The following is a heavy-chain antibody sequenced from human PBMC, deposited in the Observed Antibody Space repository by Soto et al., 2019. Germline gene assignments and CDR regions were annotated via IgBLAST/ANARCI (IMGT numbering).Heavy chain of an antibody. CDR2: INPSGGST. J-gene: IGHJ4*02. Sequence: ASVKVSCKASGYTFASCFMRLVRQAPGQGLEWMGIINPSGGSTSYAQKFQGRVTMTRDTSTSPVYMELSSLRSEDTAVYYCARVYCSGGSCYSIDYWGQGTRVTVSS. V-gene: IGHV1-46*03. CDR1: GYTFASCF. D-gene: IGHD2-15*01. CDR3: ARVYCSGGSCYSIDY.